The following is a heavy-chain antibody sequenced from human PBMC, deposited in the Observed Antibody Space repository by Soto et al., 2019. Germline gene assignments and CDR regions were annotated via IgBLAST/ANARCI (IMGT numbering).Heavy chain of an antibody. CDR2: VYYNGST. Sequence: QVQLQESGPGLVKPSDTLSLTCSVSGGSVSSHLYYWGWIRQPPGNGLEWIANVYYNGSTNYNAPLKSRVTISLDTSKNQFFLKLCSVTAADTAVYYCARVDYGDYPWFDPWGQGTPVTVSS. J-gene: IGHJ5*02. V-gene: IGHV4-61*01. D-gene: IGHD4-17*01. CDR1: GGSVSSHLYY. CDR3: ARVDYGDYPWFDP.